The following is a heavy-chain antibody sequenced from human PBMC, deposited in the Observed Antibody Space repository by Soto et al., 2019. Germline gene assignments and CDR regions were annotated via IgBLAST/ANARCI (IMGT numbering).Heavy chain of an antibody. D-gene: IGHD3-22*01. CDR3: AGGWGYDSSDYYYAY. CDR1: GGTFSRHA. Sequence: QVQLVQSGAEVRKPGSSVKVSCKASGGTFSRHAISWVRQAPGQGLEWMGGIIPIFGTANHAQKFQGRVTIIADESTSTAYMELGSLRSEDTAIYYCAGGWGYDSSDYYYAYWGQGTLVIVSS. V-gene: IGHV1-69*01. J-gene: IGHJ4*02. CDR2: IIPIFGTA.